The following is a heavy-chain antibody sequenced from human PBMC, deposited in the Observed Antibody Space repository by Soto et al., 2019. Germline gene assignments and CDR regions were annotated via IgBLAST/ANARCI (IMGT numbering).Heavy chain of an antibody. CDR3: ARDKYYDFWSGTAAFDI. CDR1: GFTFSSYA. V-gene: IGHV3-64*01. D-gene: IGHD3-3*01. Sequence: GGSLRLSCAASGFTFSSYAMHWVRQAPGKGLEYVSAISSNGGSTYYANSVKGRFTISRDNSKNTLYLQMGSLRAEDMAVYYCARDKYYDFWSGTAAFDIWGQGTMVTVSS. J-gene: IGHJ3*02. CDR2: ISSNGGST.